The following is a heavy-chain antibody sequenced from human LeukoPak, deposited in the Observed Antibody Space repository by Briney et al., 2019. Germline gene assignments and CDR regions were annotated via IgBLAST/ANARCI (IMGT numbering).Heavy chain of an antibody. CDR3: ARSLTILTGYYRELPFDY. J-gene: IGHJ4*02. CDR1: GGSISSSSYY. V-gene: IGHV4-39*07. CDR2: IYYSGST. D-gene: IGHD3-9*01. Sequence: PSETLSLTCTVSGGSISSSSYYWGWIRQPPGKGLEWIGSIYYSGSTYYNPSLKSRVTISVDTSKNQFSLKLSSVTAADTAVYYCARSLTILTGYYRELPFDYWGQGTLVTVSS.